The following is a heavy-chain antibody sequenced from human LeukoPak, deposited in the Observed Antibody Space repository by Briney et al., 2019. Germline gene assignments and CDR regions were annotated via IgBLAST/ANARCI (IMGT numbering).Heavy chain of an antibody. D-gene: IGHD3-10*01. CDR1: GFSLSTRGVG. V-gene: IGHV2-5*02. CDR2: IYWDDDK. Sequence: KESGPTLVKPTQTLTLTCTFSGFSLSTRGVGVGWIRQPPGKALEWLALIYWDDDKRYSPPLKSRLTITKDTSKNQVVLTMTNMDPVDTATYYCAHTAHYYGSSDWFDPWGQGTLVTVSS. CDR3: AHTAHYYGSSDWFDP. J-gene: IGHJ5*02.